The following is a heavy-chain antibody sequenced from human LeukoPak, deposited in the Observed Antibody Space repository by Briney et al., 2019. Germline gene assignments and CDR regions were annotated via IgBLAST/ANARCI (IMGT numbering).Heavy chain of an antibody. D-gene: IGHD6-19*01. Sequence: SQTLSLTCNVSGASVNSGLNYWSWLRQPAGKGLECLGRVYTSGSTNYNPSFESRVTISVDTSKNQFSLKLSSVTAADTAVYYCARHRQWLDDAFDIWGQGTMVTVSS. CDR2: VYTSGST. CDR3: ARHRQWLDDAFDI. V-gene: IGHV4-61*02. J-gene: IGHJ3*02. CDR1: GASVNSGLNY.